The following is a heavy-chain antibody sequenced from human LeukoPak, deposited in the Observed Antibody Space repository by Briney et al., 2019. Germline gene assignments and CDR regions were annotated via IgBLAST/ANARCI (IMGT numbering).Heavy chain of an antibody. J-gene: IGHJ5*02. D-gene: IGHD6-6*01. CDR1: GGSISSYY. CDR3: ARARRIAARPNWFDP. Sequence: SETLSLTCTVSGGSISSYYWSWIRQPPGKGLEWIGYIYYSGSTNYNPSLKSRVTISVDTSKNQFSLKLSSVTAADTAVYYCARARRIAARPNWFDPWGQGTLVTVSS. V-gene: IGHV4-59*01. CDR2: IYYSGST.